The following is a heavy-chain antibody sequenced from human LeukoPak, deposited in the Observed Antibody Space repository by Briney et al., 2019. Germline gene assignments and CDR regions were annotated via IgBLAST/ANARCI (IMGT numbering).Heavy chain of an antibody. Sequence: GGSLRLSCAASGFTFSSYAMHWVRQAPGKGLEWVAVISYDGSNKYYADSVKGRFTISRDNSKNTLYLQMNSLRAEDTAVYYCARAGGVVVPAAILDYWGQGTLVTVSS. CDR1: GFTFSSYA. V-gene: IGHV3-30-3*01. CDR3: ARAGGVVVPAAILDY. CDR2: ISYDGSNK. J-gene: IGHJ4*02. D-gene: IGHD2-2*01.